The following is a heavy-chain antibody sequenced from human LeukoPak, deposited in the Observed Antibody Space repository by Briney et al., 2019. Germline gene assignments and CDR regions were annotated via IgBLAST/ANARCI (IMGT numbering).Heavy chain of an antibody. Sequence: ASVKVSCKASGGTFSSYTISWVRQAPGQGLEWMGRIIPILGIANYAQKFQGRVTITADKSTSTAYMELSSLRSEDTAVYYCARGATIFGVVSRNWFDPWGQGTLVTVSS. CDR2: IIPILGIA. CDR3: ARGATIFGVVSRNWFDP. V-gene: IGHV1-69*02. CDR1: GGTFSSYT. J-gene: IGHJ5*02. D-gene: IGHD3-3*01.